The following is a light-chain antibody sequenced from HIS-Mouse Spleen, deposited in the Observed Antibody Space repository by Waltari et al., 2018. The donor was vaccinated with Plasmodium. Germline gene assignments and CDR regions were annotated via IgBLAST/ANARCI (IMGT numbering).Light chain of an antibody. CDR1: ALPQKS. Sequence: SYELTQPPSVSVSPGQTARITCSGDALPQKSTYWYQLKSGQAPVLVIYEDSKRPSGIPERFSGSSSGTMATVTISGAQVEDEADYYCYSTDSSGNHRVFGGGTKLTVL. J-gene: IGLJ3*02. CDR3: YSTDSSGNHRV. CDR2: EDS. V-gene: IGLV3-10*01.